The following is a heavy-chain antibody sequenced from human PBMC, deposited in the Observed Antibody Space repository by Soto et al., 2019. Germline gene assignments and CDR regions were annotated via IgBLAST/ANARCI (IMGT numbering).Heavy chain of an antibody. CDR1: GFTFSRYG. J-gene: IGHJ4*02. CDR2: IWTDGSYE. CDR3: ARAGHDSSGYYYGGLDY. Sequence: QVQLVESGGGVAQPGGSLRLSCAASGFTFSRYGMHWVRQAPGKGLAWVAVIWTDGSYEYYADSGMGRFTISRDNSKTTLYLQRKSLRAEDTAVYYCARAGHDSSGYYYGGLDYWGPGTLVTVSS. V-gene: IGHV3-33*01. D-gene: IGHD3-22*01.